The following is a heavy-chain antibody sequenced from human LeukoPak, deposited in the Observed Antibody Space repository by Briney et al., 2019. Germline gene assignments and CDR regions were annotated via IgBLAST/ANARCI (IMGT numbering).Heavy chain of an antibody. D-gene: IGHD3-3*01. CDR3: ARHAGSIFGVVISLDS. Sequence: GESLKISCKGSGYSFTSYWIGWVRQMPGKGLEWMGIIYPGDSDTRYSPSFQGQVTISADKSISTAYLQWSSLKASDTAMYYCARHAGSIFGVVISLDSWGQGTLVTVSS. CDR2: IYPGDSDT. CDR1: GYSFTSYW. V-gene: IGHV5-51*01. J-gene: IGHJ4*02.